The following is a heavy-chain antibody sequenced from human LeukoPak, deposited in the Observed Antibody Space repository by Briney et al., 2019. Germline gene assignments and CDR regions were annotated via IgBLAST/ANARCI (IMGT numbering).Heavy chain of an antibody. CDR1: GFSFTNYW. V-gene: IGHV5-51*01. CDR2: IYPGDSDT. Sequence: GESLKISCKGSGFSFTNYWIGWVRQMPGKGLEWMGIIYPGDSDTRYSPSFQGQVTISADKSISTAYLQWSSLKASDTAMYYCARHRTHSSGWFKPLKRGYYYGMDVWGQGTTVTVSS. D-gene: IGHD6-19*01. CDR3: ARHRTHSSGWFKPLKRGYYYGMDV. J-gene: IGHJ6*02.